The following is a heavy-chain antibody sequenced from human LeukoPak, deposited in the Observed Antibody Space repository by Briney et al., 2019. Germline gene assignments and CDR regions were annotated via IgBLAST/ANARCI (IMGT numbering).Heavy chain of an antibody. D-gene: IGHD3-22*01. V-gene: IGHV3-23*01. CDR3: ARDLGQYYDTSDNWFDP. CDR2: ISGSGGRT. CDR1: GFTFSSYA. J-gene: IGHJ5*02. Sequence: GGSLRLSCAASGFTFSSYAMSWVRQAPGKGLEWVSTISGSGGRTYYADSVKGRFTISRDNAKNTLNLQMNSLRAEDTAVYYCARDLGQYYDTSDNWFDPWGQGTLVTVSS.